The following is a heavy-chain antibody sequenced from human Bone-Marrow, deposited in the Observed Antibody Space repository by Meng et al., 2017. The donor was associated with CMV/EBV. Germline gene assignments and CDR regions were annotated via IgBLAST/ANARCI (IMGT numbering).Heavy chain of an antibody. CDR1: GGSISSSSYY. CDR2: IYYSGST. Sequence: SETLSLTCTVSGGSISSSSYYWGWIRQPPGKGLEWIGSIYYSGSTYYNPSLKSRVTISVDTSKNQFSLKLSSVTAADTAVYYCAREVRYCSSTSCLDAFDIWGQGKRVT. J-gene: IGHJ3*02. V-gene: IGHV4-39*02. CDR3: AREVRYCSSTSCLDAFDI. D-gene: IGHD2-2*01.